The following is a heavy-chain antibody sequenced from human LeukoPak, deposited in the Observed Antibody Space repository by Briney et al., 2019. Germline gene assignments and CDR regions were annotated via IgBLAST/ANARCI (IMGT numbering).Heavy chain of an antibody. J-gene: IGHJ5*02. V-gene: IGHV1-69*05. D-gene: IGHD6-19*01. Sequence: WASVKVSCKASGGTFSSYAISWVRQAPGQGLEWMGRIIPIFGTANYAQKFQGRVTITTDESTSTAYMELSSLRSEDTAVYYCARCPIAVAGIGYNWFDPWGQRTLVTVSS. CDR1: GGTFSSYA. CDR2: IIPIFGTA. CDR3: ARCPIAVAGIGYNWFDP.